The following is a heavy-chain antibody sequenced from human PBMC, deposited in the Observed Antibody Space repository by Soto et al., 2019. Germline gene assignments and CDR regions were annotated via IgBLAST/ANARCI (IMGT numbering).Heavy chain of an antibody. CDR1: GFTFSSYS. D-gene: IGHD2-15*01. Sequence: KPGGSLRLSCAASGFTFSSYSMNWVRQAPGKGLEWVSSISSSSSYIYYADSVKGRFTISRDNAKNSLYLQMNSLKAEDTAVYYCAREKVVVVAATKHYYYYYGMDVWGQGTTVTVSS. J-gene: IGHJ6*02. CDR2: ISSSSSYI. V-gene: IGHV3-21*01. CDR3: AREKVVVVAATKHYYYYYGMDV.